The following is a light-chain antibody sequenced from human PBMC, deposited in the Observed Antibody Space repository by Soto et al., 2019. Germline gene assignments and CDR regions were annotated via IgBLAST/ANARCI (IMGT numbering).Light chain of an antibody. V-gene: IGKV3-20*01. CDR2: GAS. Sequence: DIVLMQSPGTLSLSPGERATLSCRASQTVGSNYLAWYQQKPGQAPRLLMYGASSRATGIPDRFSGSGSGTDFTLTISRLEPEDFAVYYCQQYGGSPLYTFGQGTKLEIK. CDR3: QQYGGSPLYT. CDR1: QTVGSNY. J-gene: IGKJ2*01.